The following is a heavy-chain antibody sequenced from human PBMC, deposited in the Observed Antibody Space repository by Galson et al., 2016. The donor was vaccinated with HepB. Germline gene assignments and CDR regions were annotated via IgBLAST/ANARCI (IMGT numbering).Heavy chain of an antibody. CDR1: GFTFSNYY. CDR3: ASPSGRYPIHTFDL. D-gene: IGHD1-26*01. Sequence: SLRLSCAASGFTFSNYYMSWIRQAPGKGLEWVAYISPSTTHINYADSVMGRFTVSRDNAKNSLYLQMNSLGAEDTAVYYCASPSGRYPIHTFDLWGQGTMVTVSS. J-gene: IGHJ3*01. CDR2: ISPSTTHI. V-gene: IGHV3-11*06.